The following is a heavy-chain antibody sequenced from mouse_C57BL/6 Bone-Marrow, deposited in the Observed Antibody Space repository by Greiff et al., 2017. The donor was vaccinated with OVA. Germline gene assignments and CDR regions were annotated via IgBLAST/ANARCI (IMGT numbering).Heavy chain of an antibody. J-gene: IGHJ4*01. CDR1: GYTFTDYY. CDR2: INPYNGGT. Sequence: EVQLQQSGPVLVKPGASVKMSCKASGYTFTDYYMNWVKQSHGKSLEWIGVINPYNGGTSYNQKVKGKATLTVDKSSSTAYIELNSLTSEDSAVYYCARGYYDDGYYAMVYWGQGTSVTVSS. D-gene: IGHD2-4*01. CDR3: ARGYYDDGYYAMVY. V-gene: IGHV1-19*01.